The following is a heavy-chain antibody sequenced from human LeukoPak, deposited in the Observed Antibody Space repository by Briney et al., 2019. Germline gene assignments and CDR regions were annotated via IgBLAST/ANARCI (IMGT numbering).Heavy chain of an antibody. CDR3: ARDWIVGYYDSSGYSPAFDY. J-gene: IGHJ4*02. CDR2: ISSSSSYI. D-gene: IGHD3-22*01. CDR1: GFTFSSYS. V-gene: IGHV3-21*01. Sequence: GGSLRLSCAASGFTFSSYSMNWVRQAPGKGLEWVSSISSSSSYIYYADSVKGRFTISRDNAKNSLYLQMNSLRAEDTAVYYCARDWIVGYYDSSGYSPAFDYWGQGTLVTVSS.